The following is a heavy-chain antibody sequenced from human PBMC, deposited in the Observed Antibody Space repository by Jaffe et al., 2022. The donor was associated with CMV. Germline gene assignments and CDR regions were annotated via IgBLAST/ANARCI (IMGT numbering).Heavy chain of an antibody. D-gene: IGHD3-3*01. Sequence: QVQLVQSGAEVKKPGASVKVSCKAYGYTFTNYGINWVRQAPGQGLEWMGWISDYNGDTKYAQNFQGRVTMTTDTPTSTAYMELRSLRSDDTAVYYCARGGTLEWFLYGHRYKDNWFDPWGQGTLVTVSS. CDR3: ARGGTLEWFLYGHRYKDNWFDP. V-gene: IGHV1-18*04. CDR2: ISDYNGDT. CDR1: GYTFTNYG. J-gene: IGHJ5*02.